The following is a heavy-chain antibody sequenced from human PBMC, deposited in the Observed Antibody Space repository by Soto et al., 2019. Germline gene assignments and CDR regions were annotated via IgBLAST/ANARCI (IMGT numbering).Heavy chain of an antibody. Sequence: PGGSLRLSCAASGFTFSSYWMHWVRQAPGKGLVWVSRINSDGSSTIYADSVKGRFTISRDNAKNTLYLQMNSLRAEDTAVYYCARALKIVVVTQRAPYYGMDVWGQGTTVTVSS. D-gene: IGHD2-21*02. CDR2: INSDGSST. CDR3: ARALKIVVVTQRAPYYGMDV. J-gene: IGHJ6*02. CDR1: GFTFSSYW. V-gene: IGHV3-74*01.